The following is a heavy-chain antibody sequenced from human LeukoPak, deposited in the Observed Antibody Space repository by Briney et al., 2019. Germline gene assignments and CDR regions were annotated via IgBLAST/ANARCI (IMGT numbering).Heavy chain of an antibody. Sequence: HSGGSLRLSCAASGFTFSNYWMHWVRQAPGKGLEWVSGISWNSGSIGYADSVKGRFTISRDNAKNSLYLQMNSLRAEDTALYYCAKDTWFDYWGQGTLVTVSS. V-gene: IGHV3-9*01. CDR1: GFTFSNYW. CDR2: ISWNSGSI. CDR3: AKDTWFDY. J-gene: IGHJ4*02.